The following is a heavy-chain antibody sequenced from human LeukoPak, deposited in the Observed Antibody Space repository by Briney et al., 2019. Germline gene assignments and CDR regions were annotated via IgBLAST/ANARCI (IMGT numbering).Heavy chain of an antibody. Sequence: ASVKVSCKPSGDTFTDYYIHWVRQAPGQGLEWMGWINTNTGNPTYAQGFTGRFVFSLDTSVSTAYLQISSLKAEDTAVYYCARVITMVRGVIIFDYWGQGTLVTVSS. CDR1: GDTFTDYY. D-gene: IGHD3-10*01. CDR3: ARVITMVRGVIIFDY. V-gene: IGHV7-4-1*02. J-gene: IGHJ4*02. CDR2: INTNTGNP.